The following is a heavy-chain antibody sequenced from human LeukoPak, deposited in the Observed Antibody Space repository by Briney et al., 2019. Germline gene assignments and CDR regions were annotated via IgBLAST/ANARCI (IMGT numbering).Heavy chain of an antibody. J-gene: IGHJ3*02. D-gene: IGHD6-19*01. V-gene: IGHV3-11*04. CDR1: GFTFSDYY. Sequence: GGSLRLSCAASGFTFSDYYMSWIRQAPGKGLEWVSYIGSSGRTIYYADSVKGRFTISRHDPKNSLYLQMNSLRAEDTAVYYCARDGKAVAVAFDIWGQGTMVTVSS. CDR2: IGSSGRTI. CDR3: ARDGKAVAVAFDI.